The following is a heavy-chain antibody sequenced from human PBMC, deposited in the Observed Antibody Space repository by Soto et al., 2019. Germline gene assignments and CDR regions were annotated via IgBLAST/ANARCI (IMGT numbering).Heavy chain of an antibody. CDR3: AKGAEGYVVSSLDS. CDR2: ITGTASST. D-gene: IGHD5-12*01. CDR1: GFRCSDVA. J-gene: IGHJ4*02. V-gene: IGHV3-23*01. Sequence: GSPGIPSAASGFRCSDVAMTWVRQASGGGLEWVSAITGTASSTYYADSVKGRFTISRDNSKNTLYLQINSLRAEDTAIYYCAKGAEGYVVSSLDSWGQGTLVTVSS.